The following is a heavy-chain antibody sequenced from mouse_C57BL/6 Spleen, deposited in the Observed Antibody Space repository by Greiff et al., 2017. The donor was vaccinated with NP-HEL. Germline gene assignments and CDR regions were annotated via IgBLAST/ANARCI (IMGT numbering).Heavy chain of an antibody. Sequence: DVKLQESGPGLVKPSQSLSLTCSVTGYSITSGYYWTWIRQFPGNKLEWMGYISYDGGNNYNPSLKNRISITRDTSKNQFFLKLNSVTTEDTATYYCSRAGTGYYMDYWGQGTTLTVSS. D-gene: IGHD4-1*01. CDR3: SRAGTGYYMDY. CDR1: GYSITSGYY. J-gene: IGHJ2*01. V-gene: IGHV3-6*01. CDR2: ISYDGGN.